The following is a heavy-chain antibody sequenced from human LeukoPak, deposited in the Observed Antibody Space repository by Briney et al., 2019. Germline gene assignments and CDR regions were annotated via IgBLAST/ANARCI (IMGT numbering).Heavy chain of an antibody. CDR2: INHRRST. D-gene: IGHD3-22*01. CDR3: ARGKGSPYYDYDY. V-gene: IGHV4-34*01. Sequence: SETLSLTCAVYGVSFSGYYWNCIRQPPGKGREWIGEINHRRSTNYNPSLKSRVTMSLDTPKNHFALKLSSVTAADTAVYYCARGKGSPYYDYDYWGQGTLVTVSS. CDR1: GVSFSGYY. J-gene: IGHJ4*02.